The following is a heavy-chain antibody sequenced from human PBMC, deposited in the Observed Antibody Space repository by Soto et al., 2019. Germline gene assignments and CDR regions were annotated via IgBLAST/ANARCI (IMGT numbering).Heavy chain of an antibody. CDR1: GYTFTGYY. D-gene: IGHD6-13*01. J-gene: IGHJ5*02. CDR3: ARVAAAAEEWFDP. CDR2: INPNSGVT. Sequence: ASVKVSCKASGYTFTGYYMHWVRQAPGQGLEWMGWINPNSGVTNYAQKFQGWVTMTRDTSISTAYMELSRLRSDDTAVYYCARVAAAAEEWFDPWGQGTLVTVSS. V-gene: IGHV1-2*04.